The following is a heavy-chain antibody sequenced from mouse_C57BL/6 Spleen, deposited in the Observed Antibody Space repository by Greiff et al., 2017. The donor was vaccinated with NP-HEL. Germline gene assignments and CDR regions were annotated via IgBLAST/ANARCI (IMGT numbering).Heavy chain of an antibody. Sequence: QVQLKESGAELVRPGASVTLSCKASGYTFTDYEMHWVKQTPVHGLEWIGAIAPETGGTAYNQKFKGKAILTADKSSSTAYMELRSLTSEDSAVYYCTRNSNYVYYYAMDYWGQGTSVTVSS. J-gene: IGHJ4*01. CDR1: GYTFTDYE. CDR2: IAPETGGT. V-gene: IGHV1-15*01. CDR3: TRNSNYVYYYAMDY. D-gene: IGHD2-5*01.